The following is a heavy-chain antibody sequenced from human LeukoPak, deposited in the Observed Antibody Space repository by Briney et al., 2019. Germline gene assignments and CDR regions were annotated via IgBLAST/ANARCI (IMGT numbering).Heavy chain of an antibody. CDR1: GGSFSGYY. CDR3: ARARIAVAGPDY. CDR2: INHSGST. V-gene: IGHV4-34*01. J-gene: IGHJ4*02. D-gene: IGHD6-19*01. Sequence: SETLSLTCAVYGGSFSGYYWSWIRQPPGKGLEWIGEINHSGSTNYNPSLKSRVTISVDTSKNQFSLKLSSVTAADTAVYYCARARIAVAGPDYWGQGTLVTVSS.